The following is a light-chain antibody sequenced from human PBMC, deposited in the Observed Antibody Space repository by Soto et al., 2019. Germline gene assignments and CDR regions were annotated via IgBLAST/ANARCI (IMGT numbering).Light chain of an antibody. V-gene: IGKV3D-20*02. CDR3: HQRSSWPQS. CDR2: GAS. J-gene: IGKJ1*01. Sequence: EIVLTQSPGTLSLSPGERATLSCGASQSVSSSYLAWYQQKPGQAPRLLIYGASSRATGIPDRFSGSGSETDFTLTISSLEPEDFAVYYCHQRSSWPQSFGQGTKVDIK. CDR1: QSVSSSY.